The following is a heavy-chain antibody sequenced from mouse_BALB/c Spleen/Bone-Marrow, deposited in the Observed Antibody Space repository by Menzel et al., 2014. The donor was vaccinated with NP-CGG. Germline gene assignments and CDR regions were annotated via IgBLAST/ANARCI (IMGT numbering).Heavy chain of an antibody. CDR2: INPDSNTI. J-gene: IGHJ3*01. CDR3: ARMGHDGWFAY. CDR1: GFDFGSYW. Sequence: DVQLQESGGGLVQPGGSLKLSCAASGFDFGSYWMSWVRQAPGKGLEWIGEINPDSNTINYTPTLKDKFIISRDNTKNTLYLQMSKVRPEDAALYYSARMGHDGWFAYWGQGTLVTVSA. D-gene: IGHD2-2*01. V-gene: IGHV4-1*02.